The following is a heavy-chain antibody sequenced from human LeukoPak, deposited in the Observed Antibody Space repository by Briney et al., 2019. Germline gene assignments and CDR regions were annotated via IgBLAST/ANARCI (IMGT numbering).Heavy chain of an antibody. CDR1: GYTFTSYG. D-gene: IGHD6-6*01. CDR3: ARVYPGYSSSSRSNWFDP. J-gene: IGHJ5*02. CDR2: LSAYNGNT. V-gene: IGHV1-18*01. Sequence: AASVKVSCKASGYTFTSYGISWVRQAPGQGLEWMGWLSAYNGNTNYAQKLQGRVTMTTDTSTSTAYMELRSLRSDDTAVYYCARVYPGYSSSSRSNWFDPWGQGTLVTVSS.